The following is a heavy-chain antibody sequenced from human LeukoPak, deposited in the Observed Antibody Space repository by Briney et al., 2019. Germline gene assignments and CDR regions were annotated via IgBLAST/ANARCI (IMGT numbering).Heavy chain of an antibody. D-gene: IGHD5-18*01. Sequence: GGSLRLSCTASGFALGSHDMHWVRQIPGQGLEWVAAVSSGFHAFFADSVQGRFTVSREDARNSLFLQMNSLRAGDTAVYYCVREARGYHYTYFDYWGQGTLVTVSS. J-gene: IGHJ4*02. CDR3: VREARGYHYTYFDY. CDR1: GFALGSHD. CDR2: VSSGFHA. V-gene: IGHV3-13*01.